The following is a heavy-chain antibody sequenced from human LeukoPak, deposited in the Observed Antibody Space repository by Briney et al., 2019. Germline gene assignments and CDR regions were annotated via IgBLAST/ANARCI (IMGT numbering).Heavy chain of an antibody. CDR3: ARAPLYYYDRVEFDY. Sequence: SETLSLTCTVSGGSISSYYWSWIRQPPGKGLEWIGYIYYSGSTNYNPSLKSRVTISVDTSKNQFSLKLSSVTAADTAVYYCARAPLYYYDRVEFDYWGQGTLVTVSS. D-gene: IGHD3-22*01. CDR1: GGSISSYY. CDR2: IYYSGST. J-gene: IGHJ4*02. V-gene: IGHV4-59*01.